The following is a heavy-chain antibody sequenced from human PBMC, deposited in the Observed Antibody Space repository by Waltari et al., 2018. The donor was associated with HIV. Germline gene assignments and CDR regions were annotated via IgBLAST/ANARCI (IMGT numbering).Heavy chain of an antibody. CDR2: IKSRADGGTR. Sequence: EVQLVESGGDLVKPGGSIRLACSVSGITLKNAWLSWVHQAPGKGLQWLGHIKSRADGGTRDYAASVSGRFIISTDDLNNTLFLQMNKLKVEDTALYYCSTFEMGSSRDFWGQGTLVTVSS. V-gene: IGHV3-15*01. CDR1: GITLKNAW. CDR3: STFEMGSSRDF. D-gene: IGHD1-26*01. J-gene: IGHJ4*02.